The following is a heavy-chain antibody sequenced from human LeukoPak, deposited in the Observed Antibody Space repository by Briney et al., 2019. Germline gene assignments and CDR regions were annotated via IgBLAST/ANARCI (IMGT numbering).Heavy chain of an antibody. V-gene: IGHV3-21*01. Sequence: PGGSLRLSCAASGFTFSSYSMNWVRRAPGKGLEWVSSISSSSSYIYYADSVKGRFTISRDNAKNSLYLQMNSLRAEDTAVYYCARSYYYDSSGYPFDPWGQGTLVTVSS. CDR1: GFTFSSYS. CDR2: ISSSSSYI. D-gene: IGHD3-22*01. J-gene: IGHJ5*02. CDR3: ARSYYYDSSGYPFDP.